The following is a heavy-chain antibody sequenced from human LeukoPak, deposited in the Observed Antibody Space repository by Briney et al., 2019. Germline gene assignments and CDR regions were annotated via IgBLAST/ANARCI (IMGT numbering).Heavy chain of an antibody. CDR3: ARVMIDQWLVTPYYMDV. V-gene: IGHV3-9*01. CDR1: GFTFDDYA. J-gene: IGHJ6*03. Sequence: SLRLSCAASGFTFDDYAMHWVRQAPGKGLEWVSGISWNSGSIGYADSVKGRFTISRDNAKNSLYLQMNSLRAEDTALYYCARVMIDQWLVTPYYMDVWGKGTTVTISS. CDR2: ISWNSGSI. D-gene: IGHD6-19*01.